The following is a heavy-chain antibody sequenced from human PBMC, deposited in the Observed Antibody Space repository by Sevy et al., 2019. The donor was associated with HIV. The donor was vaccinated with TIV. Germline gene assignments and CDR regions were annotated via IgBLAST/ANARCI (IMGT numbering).Heavy chain of an antibody. V-gene: IGHV3-23*01. D-gene: IGHD2-2*03. CDR1: GVTFSSYA. CDR2: ISGSGGST. J-gene: IGHJ4*02. Sequence: GGSLRLSCAASGVTFSSYAMSWVRQAPGKGLEWVSAISGSGGSTYYEDSVKGRFTISRDNSKNTLYLQMNSLRAEDTAVYYCAKDLQRALAIVVVPAAIGLDYWGQGTLVTVSS. CDR3: AKDLQRALAIVVVPAAIGLDY.